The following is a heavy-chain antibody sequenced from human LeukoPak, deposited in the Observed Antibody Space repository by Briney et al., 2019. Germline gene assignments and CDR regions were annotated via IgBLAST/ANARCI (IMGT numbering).Heavy chain of an antibody. J-gene: IGHJ6*02. D-gene: IGHD5-18*01. CDR1: GGSFSGYY. V-gene: IGHV4-34*01. CDR2: INHSGGT. Sequence: SETLSLTCAVYGGSFSGYYWSWIRQPPGKGLEWIGEINHSGGTNYNPSLKSRVTISVDTSKNQFSLKLSSVTAADTAVYYCARTADTGRGGRYYYYYYGMDVWGQGTTVTVSS. CDR3: ARTADTGRGGRYYYYYYGMDV.